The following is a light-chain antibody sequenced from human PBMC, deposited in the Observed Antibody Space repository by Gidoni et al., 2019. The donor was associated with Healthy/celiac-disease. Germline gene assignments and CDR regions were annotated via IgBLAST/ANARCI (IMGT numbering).Light chain of an antibody. J-gene: IGLJ3*02. CDR1: SSNIGSNY. CDR2: RNN. Sequence: QSVLTQPPSASGTPGQRVPISCSGSSSNIGSNYVYWYQQLPGTAPKLLIYRNNQRPSGVPDRFSGSKSGTSASLAISWLRSDDEADYYCAAWDDSLSGRVFGGGTKLTVL. CDR3: AAWDDSLSGRV. V-gene: IGLV1-47*01.